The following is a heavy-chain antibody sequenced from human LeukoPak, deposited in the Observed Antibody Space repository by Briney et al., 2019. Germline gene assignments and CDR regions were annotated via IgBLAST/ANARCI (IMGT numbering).Heavy chain of an antibody. CDR2: IYPGDSDT. V-gene: IGHV5-51*01. CDR1: GYSFTSYW. Sequence: GEPVKISCKGSGYSFTSYWIGWGGQMPGKGLGWMGSIYPGDSDTRYRPSFQGQVTISADKSISTAYLQWSSLKASDTAMYYCARLLSDVWSGSRIDFWGQGTLVTVSS. D-gene: IGHD3-3*01. J-gene: IGHJ4*02. CDR3: ARLLSDVWSGSRIDF.